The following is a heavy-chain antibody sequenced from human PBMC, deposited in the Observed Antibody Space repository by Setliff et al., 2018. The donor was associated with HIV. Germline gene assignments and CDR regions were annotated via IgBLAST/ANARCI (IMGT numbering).Heavy chain of an antibody. CDR1: GDSISRSSFF. D-gene: IGHD1-7*01. J-gene: IGHJ6*03. V-gene: IGHV4-31*01. CDR2: IYYSGSA. CDR3: ARDRSTWNYGKNYMDV. Sequence: PSETLSLTCSVSGDSISRSSFFWTWIRQHPGKGLEWIGYIYYSGSATYNPSLKSQASISVDTSTNEFSLKLTTVTAADTAVYYCARDRSTWNYGKNYMDVWGKGTTVTVSS.